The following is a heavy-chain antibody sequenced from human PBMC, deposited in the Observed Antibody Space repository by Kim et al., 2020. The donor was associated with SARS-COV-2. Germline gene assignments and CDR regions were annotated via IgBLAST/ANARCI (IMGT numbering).Heavy chain of an antibody. CDR1: GFTFSSYG. J-gene: IGHJ6*02. V-gene: IGHV3-33*01. CDR3: AREIVPAGVFNYYYGMDV. Sequence: GGSLRLSCAASGFTFSSYGMHWVRQAPGKGLEWVAVIWYDGSNKYYADSVKGRFTISRDNSKNTLYLQMNSLRAEDTAVYYCAREIVPAGVFNYYYGMDVWGQGTTVTVSS. D-gene: IGHD2-2*01. CDR2: IWYDGSNK.